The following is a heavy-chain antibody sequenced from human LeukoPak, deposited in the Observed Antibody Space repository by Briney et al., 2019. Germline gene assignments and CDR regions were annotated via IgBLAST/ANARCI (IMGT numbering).Heavy chain of an antibody. CDR2: ISSSSDTI. D-gene: IGHD3-3*01. Sequence: GGSLRLSCAASGFTFSNYGMSWVRQAPGKGLEWVSCISSSSDTIYYAASVKGRFTISRDNAKNSLYLQVNSLRAEDTAVYYCARDLNLEWPFDYWGQGTLVTVSS. CDR3: ARDLNLEWPFDY. V-gene: IGHV3-48*01. CDR1: GFTFSNYG. J-gene: IGHJ4*02.